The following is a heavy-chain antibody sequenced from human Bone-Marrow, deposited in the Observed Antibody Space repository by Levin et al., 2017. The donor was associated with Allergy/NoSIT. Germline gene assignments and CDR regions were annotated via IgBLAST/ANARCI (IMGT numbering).Heavy chain of an antibody. CDR1: GGNFNNFA. CDR3: ARTNYYQDTSGYDKWFDP. CDR2: IILALGTG. Sequence: GASVKVSCKASGGNFNNFAISWVRQAPGQGLEWMGGIILALGTGNHAQKFQGRLTITADDSTRTVYMDLSSLRSEDTAVYYCARTNYYQDTSGYDKWFDPWGQGTLVTVSS. J-gene: IGHJ5*02. D-gene: IGHD3-22*01. V-gene: IGHV1-69*13.